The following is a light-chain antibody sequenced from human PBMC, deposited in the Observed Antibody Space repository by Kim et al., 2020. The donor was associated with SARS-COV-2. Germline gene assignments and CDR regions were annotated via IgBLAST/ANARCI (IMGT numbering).Light chain of an antibody. J-gene: IGLJ1*01. CDR3: NSRDSSGNLYV. V-gene: IGLV3-19*01. Sequence: YYASWYQQKPGQAPVLVIYGKNNRPSGIPDRFSGSSSGNTASLTITGAQAEDVADYYCNSRDSSGNLYVFGTGTKVTVL. CDR1: YY. CDR2: GKN.